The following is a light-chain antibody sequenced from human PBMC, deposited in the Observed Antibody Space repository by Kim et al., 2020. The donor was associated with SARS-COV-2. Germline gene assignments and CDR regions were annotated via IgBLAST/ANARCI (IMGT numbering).Light chain of an antibody. V-gene: IGKV3-15*01. CDR2: GAA. CDR3: QQYNNWRPYT. J-gene: IGKJ2*01. Sequence: AGGGHERGGAPGLRVCGAAAGAAGIAARFSGGGSGTEFALTSSSLQSEDSAVYYCQQYNNWRPYTFGQGTKVDIK.